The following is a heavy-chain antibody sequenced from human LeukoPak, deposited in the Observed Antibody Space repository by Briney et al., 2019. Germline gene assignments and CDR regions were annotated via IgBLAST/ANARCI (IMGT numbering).Heavy chain of an antibody. V-gene: IGHV4-59*08. J-gene: IGHJ4*02. CDR2: IYYSGTT. CDR1: GGSISSYY. Sequence: PSESLSLTCTVSGGSISSYYWSWIRQPPGKGLEWIGYIYYSGTTNYNPSLKSRVTISVDTSKNQFSLKLNSVTAADTAVYYCARLPLRSHFDYWGQGTLVTVSS. CDR3: ARLPLRSHFDY.